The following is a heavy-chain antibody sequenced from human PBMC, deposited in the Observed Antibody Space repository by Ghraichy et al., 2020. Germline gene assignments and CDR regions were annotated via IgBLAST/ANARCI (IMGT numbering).Heavy chain of an antibody. Sequence: GGSLRLSCAASGFTFSNYAIHWVRQAPGKGLEWVAIISYDGSNKYYADSVKGRFTISRDNSKNTLYLQMDSLRAEDTAQYYCARGGSGSYYYYYYYMDVWGKGTTVTVSS. V-gene: IGHV3-30*04. CDR3: ARGGSGSYYYYYYYMDV. J-gene: IGHJ6*03. CDR1: GFTFSNYA. D-gene: IGHD1-26*01. CDR2: ISYDGSNK.